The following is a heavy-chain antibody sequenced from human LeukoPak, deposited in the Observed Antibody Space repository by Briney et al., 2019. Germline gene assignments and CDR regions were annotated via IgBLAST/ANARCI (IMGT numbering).Heavy chain of an antibody. CDR1: RLTFRNYG. CDR2: VENDGGDK. J-gene: IGHJ4*02. V-gene: IGHV3-30*02. CDR3: ATKRGNSGYLES. Sequence: PGGSLRLSCVVSRLTFRNYGMHWVRQAPGKGLEWVAFVENDGGDKYYTDSVKGRFTISRDNSRNTLYLQMNSLTTEDTAVYYCATKRGNSGYLESWGQGTLVTVSS. D-gene: IGHD2/OR15-2a*01.